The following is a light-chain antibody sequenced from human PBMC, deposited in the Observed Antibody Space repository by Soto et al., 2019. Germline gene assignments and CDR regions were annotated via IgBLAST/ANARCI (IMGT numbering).Light chain of an antibody. CDR1: QGIRND. CDR2: AAT. CDR3: QQYTNTNNPWM. Sequence: GDRVTIPCRASQGIRNDLGWYQQKPGKAPMRLIYAATTVQSGVASRFIGSGSGTECTLIISCLQPDDSATYYCQQYTNTNNPWMFGQGTKVDIK. J-gene: IGKJ1*01. V-gene: IGKV1-17*01.